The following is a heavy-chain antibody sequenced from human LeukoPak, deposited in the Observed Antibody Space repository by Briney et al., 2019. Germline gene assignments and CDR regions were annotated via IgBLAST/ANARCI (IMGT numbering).Heavy chain of an antibody. J-gene: IGHJ4*02. CDR3: ARTRYDFWSGYVYYFDY. Sequence: SETLSLACAVYGGSFSGYYWSWIRQPPGKGLEWIGEINHSGSTNYNPSLKSRVTISVDTSKNQFSLKLSSVTAADTAVYYCARTRYDFWSGYVYYFDYWGQGTLVTVSS. D-gene: IGHD3-3*01. V-gene: IGHV4-34*01. CDR1: GGSFSGYY. CDR2: INHSGST.